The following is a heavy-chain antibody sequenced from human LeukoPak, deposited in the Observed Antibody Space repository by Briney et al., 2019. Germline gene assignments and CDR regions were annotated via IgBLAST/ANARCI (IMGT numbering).Heavy chain of an antibody. CDR1: GFTFSSYS. CDR2: ISSSSSYI. J-gene: IGHJ4*02. D-gene: IGHD1-26*01. V-gene: IGHV3-21*01. Sequence: GGSLRLSCAASGFTFSSYSMNWVRQAPGKVLEWVSSISSSSSYIYYADSMKGRFTISRDNAKDSLYLQMNSLRAEDTAVYYCAREGSSGSYRRYYFDYWGQGTLVTVSS. CDR3: AREGSSGSYRRYYFDY.